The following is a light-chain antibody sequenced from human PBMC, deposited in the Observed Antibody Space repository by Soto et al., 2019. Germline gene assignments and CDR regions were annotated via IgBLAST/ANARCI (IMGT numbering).Light chain of an antibody. Sequence: QSVLTQPPSASGTPGQRVTISCSGSSSNIGSNTINWYQQLPGTAPKLLIYSNNQRPSGVPDLFSGSKSGTSASLAISGLQSEDEADSYCAAWDDSLNGVVFGGGTKLTVL. CDR3: AAWDDSLNGVV. V-gene: IGLV1-44*01. CDR2: SNN. CDR1: SSNIGSNT. J-gene: IGLJ2*01.